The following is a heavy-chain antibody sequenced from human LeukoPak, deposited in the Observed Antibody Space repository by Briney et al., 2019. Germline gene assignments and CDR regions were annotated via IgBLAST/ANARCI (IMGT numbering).Heavy chain of an antibody. V-gene: IGHV1-18*01. J-gene: IGHJ5*02. Sequence: ASVKVSCKASGYTFSSYGISWVRQAPGQGLEWIGWISAYNGNTNYVQKLQGRVTMTTDTSTSTAYMELRSLRSDVTAVYYCARGGLGYCSGGSCPTSWFDPWGQGTLVIVSS. D-gene: IGHD2-15*01. CDR3: ARGGLGYCSGGSCPTSWFDP. CDR2: ISAYNGNT. CDR1: GYTFSSYG.